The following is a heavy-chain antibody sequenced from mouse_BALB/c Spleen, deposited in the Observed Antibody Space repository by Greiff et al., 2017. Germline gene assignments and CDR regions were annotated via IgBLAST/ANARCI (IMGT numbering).Heavy chain of an antibody. Sequence: DVKLVESGGGLVKPGGSLKLSCAASGFTFSSYTMSWVRQTPEKRLEWVATISSGGSYTYYPDSVKGRFTISRDNAKNTLYLQMSSLKSEDTAMYYCTRDYYFDVWGAGTTVTVSS. CDR1: GFTFSSYT. V-gene: IGHV5-6-4*01. CDR3: TRDYYFDV. J-gene: IGHJ1*01. CDR2: ISSGGSYT.